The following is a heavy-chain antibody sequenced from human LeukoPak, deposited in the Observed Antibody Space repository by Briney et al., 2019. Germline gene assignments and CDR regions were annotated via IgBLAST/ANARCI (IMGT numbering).Heavy chain of an antibody. CDR3: ARRGYIAAAEGPYYYYGMDV. Sequence: SEALSLTCTVSGGSISSSYWSWIRQPPGKGLEWIGYIYYSGSTNYNPSLKSRVTISVDTSKNQFSLKLSSVTAADTAVYYCARRGYIAAAEGPYYYYGMDVWGQGTTVTVSS. D-gene: IGHD6-13*01. V-gene: IGHV4-59*08. CDR2: IYYSGST. J-gene: IGHJ6*02. CDR1: GGSISSSY.